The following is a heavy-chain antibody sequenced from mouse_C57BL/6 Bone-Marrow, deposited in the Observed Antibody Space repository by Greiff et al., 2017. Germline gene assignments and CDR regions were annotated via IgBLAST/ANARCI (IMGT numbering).Heavy chain of an antibody. V-gene: IGHV1-64*01. CDR3: ARWTTAYFDY. J-gene: IGHJ2*01. D-gene: IGHD1-2*01. CDR1: GYTFTSYW. CDR2: IHPNSGST. Sequence: QVQLQQSGAELVKPGASVKLSCKASGYTFTSYWMHWVKQRPGQGLEWIGMIHPNSGSTNYNEKFKSKATLTVDKSSSTAYMQLSSLTSEDSAVYYSARWTTAYFDYWGQSTTLTGSS.